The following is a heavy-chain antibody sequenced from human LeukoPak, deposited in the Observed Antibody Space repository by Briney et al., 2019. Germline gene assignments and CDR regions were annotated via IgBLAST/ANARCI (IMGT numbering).Heavy chain of an antibody. Sequence: GESLKISCKGSGYSFISYWIGWVRQMPGKGLEWMRIIYPDDSDTTYSPSFQGQVTISVDKSISTAYLQWSSLKASDTAMYYCARPYYYDSSAYYYYFDYWGQGTLVTVSS. V-gene: IGHV5-51*01. CDR1: GYSFISYW. CDR3: ARPYYYDSSAYYYYFDY. D-gene: IGHD3-22*01. J-gene: IGHJ4*02. CDR2: IYPDDSDT.